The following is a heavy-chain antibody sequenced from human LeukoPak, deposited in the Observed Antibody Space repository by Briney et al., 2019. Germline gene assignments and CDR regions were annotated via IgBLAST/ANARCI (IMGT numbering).Heavy chain of an antibody. CDR3: ARVGYSGYYDFDY. V-gene: IGHV1-2*02. CDR1: GYTFTGYY. Sequence: ASVKVSCKASGYTFTGYYMHWVRQAPGQGLEWMGWINPNSGGTNYAQKFQGRVTMTRDTSISTAYMELSRLRSDDTAVYYCARVGYSGYYDFDYWGQGTLVTVSS. J-gene: IGHJ4*02. D-gene: IGHD5-12*01. CDR2: INPNSGGT.